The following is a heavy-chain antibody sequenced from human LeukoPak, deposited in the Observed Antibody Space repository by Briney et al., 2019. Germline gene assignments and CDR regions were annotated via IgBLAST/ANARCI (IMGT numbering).Heavy chain of an antibody. CDR1: GGTFSSYA. Sequence: ASVKVSCKASGGTFSSYAISWVRQAPGQGLEWMGGIIPIFGTANYAQKFQGRVTITADESTSTAYMELSSLRSEDTAVYYCATLNVRQRELLLDYRGQGTLVTVSS. CDR2: IIPIFGTA. D-gene: IGHD1-26*01. V-gene: IGHV1-69*13. J-gene: IGHJ4*02. CDR3: ATLNVRQRELLLDY.